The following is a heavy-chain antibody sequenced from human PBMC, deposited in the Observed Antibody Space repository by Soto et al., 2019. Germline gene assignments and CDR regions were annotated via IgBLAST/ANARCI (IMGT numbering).Heavy chain of an antibody. J-gene: IGHJ4*02. CDR2: MYYNGNT. Sequence: QVQLQESGLGLVQPSQTLSLSCTVSGGSISGGGYYWNWIRQLPGEGLEWIGYMYYNGNTYYNPSLQSRVTLSFGTSPDQYSLRLTSVTAADTAVYFCARDGAYCSSIGCQNPFDHWGQGTLVTVSS. CDR1: GGSISGGGYY. D-gene: IGHD2-2*01. V-gene: IGHV4-31*03. CDR3: ARDGAYCSSIGCQNPFDH.